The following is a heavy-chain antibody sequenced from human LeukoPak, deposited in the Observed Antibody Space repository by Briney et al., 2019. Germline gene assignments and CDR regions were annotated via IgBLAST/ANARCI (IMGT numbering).Heavy chain of an antibody. V-gene: IGHV3-23*01. CDR1: GFTFDDYA. Sequence: GGSLRLSCAASGFTFDDYAMHWVRQAPGKGLEWVSGISGSGGSTYYADSVKGRFTISRDNSKNTLYLQMNSLRAEDTAVYYCATFDYDFWSGYRDYWGQGTLVTVSS. J-gene: IGHJ4*02. D-gene: IGHD3-3*01. CDR3: ATFDYDFWSGYRDY. CDR2: ISGSGGST.